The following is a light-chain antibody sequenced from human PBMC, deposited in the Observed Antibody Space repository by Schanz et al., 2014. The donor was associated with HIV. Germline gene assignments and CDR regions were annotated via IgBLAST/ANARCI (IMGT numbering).Light chain of an antibody. CDR3: QERTVWPIA. Sequence: EVVLTQSPATLSLSPGERATLSCRASQSINSYLAWYQQKPGQAPRLFIYDASNRATGIPARFSGSGSGRDFTLTISSLEPEDFAVYYCQERTVWPIAFGGGTKVEIK. V-gene: IGKV3-11*02. CDR2: DAS. CDR1: QSINSY. J-gene: IGKJ4*01.